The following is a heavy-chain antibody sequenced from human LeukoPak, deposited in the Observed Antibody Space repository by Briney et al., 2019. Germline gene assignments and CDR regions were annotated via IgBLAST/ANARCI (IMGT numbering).Heavy chain of an antibody. D-gene: IGHD3-10*01. J-gene: IGHJ4*02. V-gene: IGHV3-23*01. CDR3: AKAFIPPRKLIWFGELFDY. CDR2: ISGSGGST. CDR1: GFTFSSYA. Sequence: GGSLRLSCAASGFTFSSYAMSWVRQAPGKGLEWVSAISGSGGSTYYADSVKSRFTISRDNSKNTLYLQMNSLRAEDTAVYYCAKAFIPPRKLIWFGELFDYWGQGTLVTVSS.